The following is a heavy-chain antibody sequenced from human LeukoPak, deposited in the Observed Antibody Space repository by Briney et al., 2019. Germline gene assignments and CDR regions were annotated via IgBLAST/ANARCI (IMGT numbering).Heavy chain of an antibody. CDR1: GGSISSSSYY. J-gene: IGHJ6*03. V-gene: IGHV4-39*07. CDR3: ARGWYQLPKSYYYYMDV. D-gene: IGHD2-2*01. Sequence: SETLSLTCTVSGGSISSSSYYWGWIRQPPGKGLEWIGSIYTSGSTNYNPSLKSRVTISVDTSKNQSSLKLSSVTAADTAVYYCARGWYQLPKSYYYYMDVWGKGTTVTVSS. CDR2: IYTSGST.